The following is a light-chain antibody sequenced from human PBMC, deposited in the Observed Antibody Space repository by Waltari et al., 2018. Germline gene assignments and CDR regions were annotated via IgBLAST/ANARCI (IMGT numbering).Light chain of an antibody. CDR1: SSNIGNNY. J-gene: IGLJ7*01. V-gene: IGLV1-51*02. Sequence: QSVLTQPPSVSAAPGQRVTISCSGGSSNIGNNYVSWYRQFPGTAPKLLIYENTERPSGIPGRFPGAKAGTSATLDITGLQAGDEADDYCGTWDSSLSGAVFGGGTHLTVL. CDR2: ENT. CDR3: GTWDSSLSGAV.